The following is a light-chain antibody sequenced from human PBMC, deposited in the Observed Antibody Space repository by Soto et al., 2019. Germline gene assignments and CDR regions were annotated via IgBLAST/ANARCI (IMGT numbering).Light chain of an antibody. V-gene: IGKV1-5*03. CDR3: QQYERYPMT. Sequence: DSQMTQYPSTLSASVGDRVTITCRASQSISSWLAWYQQKPGKAPKLLISKASTLQSGVPPMFSGSGYGTEFTLTVSSLQPDDFATYYCQQYERYPMTFGGGTKVEIK. CDR1: QSISSW. CDR2: KAS. J-gene: IGKJ4*01.